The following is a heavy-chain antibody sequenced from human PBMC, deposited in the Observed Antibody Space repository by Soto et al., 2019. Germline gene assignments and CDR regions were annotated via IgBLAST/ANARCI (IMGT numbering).Heavy chain of an antibody. CDR1: GGSISSSY. D-gene: IGHD2-21*01. CDR2: IYYSGST. CDR3: ARLTCGCGGPCVAFDI. J-gene: IGHJ3*02. V-gene: IGHV4-59*08. Sequence: QVQLQESGPGLMRPSETLSLICTVSGGSISSSYWSWIRQPPGKGLEWIGYIYYSGSTNYNPSLKSRVTMSVDTSKNHCSLRLSSVTAADTAVYFCARLTCGCGGPCVAFDICGLGTMVTVSS.